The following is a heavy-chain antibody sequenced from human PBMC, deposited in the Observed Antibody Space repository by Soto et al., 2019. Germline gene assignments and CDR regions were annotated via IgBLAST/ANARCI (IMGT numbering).Heavy chain of an antibody. D-gene: IGHD3-3*01. V-gene: IGHV1-69*06. Sequence: QVQLMQSGAEVRKPGSSVTVSCKASGGTFSSNPISWVRQAPGQGLAWMGGIIPIFATPHYARRFLDRVTLTADRSTNTAYMELTGLTSEDTAIYYCARELSAVKRFESFKYYRMDVGGQGTTVNVS. CDR2: IIPIFATP. J-gene: IGHJ6*02. CDR3: ARELSAVKRFESFKYYRMDV. CDR1: GGTFSSNP.